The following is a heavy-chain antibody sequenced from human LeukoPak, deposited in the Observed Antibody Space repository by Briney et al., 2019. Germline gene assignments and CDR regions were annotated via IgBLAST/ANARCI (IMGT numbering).Heavy chain of an antibody. CDR3: ARGLGPTAIITPVDY. CDR2: IRSISSYI. J-gene: IGHJ4*02. CDR1: GFTFSSYS. D-gene: IGHD2-2*02. V-gene: IGHV3-21*01. Sequence: PGGSLRPSCVASGFTFSSYSMNWVRQAPGNLLEWVSSIRSISSYIYYADSVKGRFTITRDNPKNSLYRQMNGLRAENTAVYYCARGLGPTAIITPVDYWGQGTLVTVSS.